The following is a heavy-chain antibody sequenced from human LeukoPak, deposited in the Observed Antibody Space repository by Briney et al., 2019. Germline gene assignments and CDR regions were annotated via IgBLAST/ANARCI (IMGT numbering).Heavy chain of an antibody. CDR1: GFTFSSYG. J-gene: IGHJ6*03. D-gene: IGHD3-22*01. CDR3: AKDSGYYFYYYYMDV. Sequence: TGGSLRLSCAASGFTFSSYGMHWVRQAPGKGLEWVAFIQYDGSNKYYADSVKGRFTISRDNSKKTLYLQMNSLRAEDTAVYYCAKDSGYYFYYYYMDVWGKGTTVTISS. CDR2: IQYDGSNK. V-gene: IGHV3-30*02.